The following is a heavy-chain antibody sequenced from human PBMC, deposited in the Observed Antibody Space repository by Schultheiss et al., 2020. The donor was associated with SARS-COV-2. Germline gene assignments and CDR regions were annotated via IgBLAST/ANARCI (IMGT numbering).Heavy chain of an antibody. J-gene: IGHJ5*02. V-gene: IGHV4-4*02. CDR1: GGSISSSNW. CDR3: ARLKEDWFDP. Sequence: SETLSLTCAVSGGSISSSNWWSWVRQPPGKGLEWIGEIYHSGSTNYNPSLKSRVTISVDTSKNQSSLKLSSVTAADTAVYYCARLKEDWFDPWGQGTLVTVSS. CDR2: IYHSGST.